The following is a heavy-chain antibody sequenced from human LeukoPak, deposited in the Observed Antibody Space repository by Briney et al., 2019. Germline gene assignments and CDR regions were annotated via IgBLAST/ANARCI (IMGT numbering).Heavy chain of an antibody. CDR3: ARDSTYGGNGIDAFDI. V-gene: IGHV4-59*01. CDR2: IYYSGST. J-gene: IGHJ3*02. Sequence: SETLSLTCTVSGGSISSYYWSWIRQPPGKGLEWIGYIYYSGSTNYNPSLKSRVTISVDTSKNQFSLKLSSVTAADTAVYYCARDSTYGGNGIDAFDIWGQGTMVTVSS. CDR1: GGSISSYY. D-gene: IGHD4-23*01.